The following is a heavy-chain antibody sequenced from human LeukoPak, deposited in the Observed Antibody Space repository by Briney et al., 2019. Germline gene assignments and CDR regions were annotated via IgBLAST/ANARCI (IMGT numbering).Heavy chain of an antibody. V-gene: IGHV3-48*01. CDR1: GFTFVSHG. CDR3: ARVRGPTVTTMYFDY. CDR2: ISPGSTTI. D-gene: IGHD4-17*01. Sequence: PGGSLRLSCATSGFTFVSHGMIWVRQAPGKGLEWLSYISPGSTTINSADSVKDRFTTSRDRAKSSLFLQMNSLRAEDTAVYYCARVRGPTVTTMYFDYWGPGTLVTVSS. J-gene: IGHJ4*02.